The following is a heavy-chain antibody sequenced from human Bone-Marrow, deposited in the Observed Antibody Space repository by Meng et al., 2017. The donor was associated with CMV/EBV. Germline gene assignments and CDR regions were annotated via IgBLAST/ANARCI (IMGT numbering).Heavy chain of an antibody. CDR3: ARASGELSLFRWFDP. CDR1: GYSISSGYY. J-gene: IGHJ5*02. D-gene: IGHD3-16*02. V-gene: IGHV4-38-2*02. Sequence: GSLRLSCTVAGYSISSGYYWGWIRQPPGKGLEWIGSIYQSGRTYYNRSLKSRVTISVDTSKNQFSLKLSSVSAADTAVYYCARASGELSLFRWFDPWGQGTLVTVSS. CDR2: IYQSGRT.